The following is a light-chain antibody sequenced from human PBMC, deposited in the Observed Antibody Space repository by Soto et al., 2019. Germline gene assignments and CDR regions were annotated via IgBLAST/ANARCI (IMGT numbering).Light chain of an antibody. CDR1: SSDIGVYNR. J-gene: IGLJ1*01. CDR3: FSYTSSGTYV. CDR2: EVS. V-gene: IGLV2-18*02. Sequence: QSVLTQPPSVSGSPGQSVTISCTGTSSDIGVYNRVSWYQQPPGTAPKLMIYEVSNRPSGVPDRFSGSKSGNTASLTISGLQAEDETDYYCFSYTSSGTYVFGTGTKVTVL.